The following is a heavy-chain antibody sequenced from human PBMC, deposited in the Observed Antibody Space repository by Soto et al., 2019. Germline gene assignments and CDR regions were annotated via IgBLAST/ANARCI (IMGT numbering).Heavy chain of an antibody. CDR2: ISSSSSYI. J-gene: IGHJ3*02. D-gene: IGHD3-22*01. CDR3: ARSLVVITLFPAFDI. V-gene: IGHV3-21*01. CDR1: GFTFSSYS. Sequence: GGSLRLSCAASGFTFSSYSMNWVRQAPGKGLEWVSSISSSSSYIYYADSVKGRFTISRDNAKNSLYLQMNSLRAEDTAVYYCARSLVVITLFPAFDIWGQGTMVTVSS.